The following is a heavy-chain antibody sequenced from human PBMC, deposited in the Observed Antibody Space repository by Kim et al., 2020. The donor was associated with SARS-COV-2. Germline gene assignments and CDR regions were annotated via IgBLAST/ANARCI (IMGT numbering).Heavy chain of an antibody. CDR2: INTNTGNP. D-gene: IGHD6-13*01. Sequence: ASVKVSCKASGYTFTSYAMNWGRQAPGQGLEWMGWINTNTGNPTYAQGLTGRFVFSLDTSVSTAYLQISSLKAEDTAVYYCARVGSSSWYVDYYYGMDVWGQGTKVTVSS. CDR3: ARVGSSSWYVDYYYGMDV. CDR1: GYTFTSYA. V-gene: IGHV7-4-1*02. J-gene: IGHJ6*02.